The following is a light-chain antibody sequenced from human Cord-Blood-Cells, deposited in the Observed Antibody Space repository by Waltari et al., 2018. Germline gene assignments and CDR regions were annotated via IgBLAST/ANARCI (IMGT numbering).Light chain of an antibody. V-gene: IGLV2-23*03. CDR3: CSYAGSSTFVV. J-gene: IGLJ2*01. CDR2: EGT. Sequence: QSALTQHASVSGSPGQSITIPCTGTSSDVGSFYLVSWYQQHPGKAPKLIIYEGTKRPSGVSNRFSGSKSGNTASLTISGLQAEDEADDYGCSYAGSSTFVVFGGGTKLTVL. CDR1: SSDVGSFYL.